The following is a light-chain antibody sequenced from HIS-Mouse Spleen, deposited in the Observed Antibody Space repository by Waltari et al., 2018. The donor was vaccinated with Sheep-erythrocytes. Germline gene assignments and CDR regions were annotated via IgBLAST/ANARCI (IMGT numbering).Light chain of an antibody. CDR2: EDS. CDR1: ALPQKY. J-gene: IGLJ3*02. V-gene: IGLV3-10*01. Sequence: SYELTQPPSVSVSPGQTARITCSGDALPQKYAYLYQQKSGQAPVLVIYEDSKRPSGIPERFSGSSSGTMATLTISGAQVEDDADYYCYSTDSSGNHWVFGGGTKLTVL. CDR3: YSTDSSGNHWV.